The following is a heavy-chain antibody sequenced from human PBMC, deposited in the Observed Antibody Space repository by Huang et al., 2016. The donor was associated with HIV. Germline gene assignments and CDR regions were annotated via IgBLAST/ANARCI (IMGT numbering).Heavy chain of an antibody. V-gene: IGHV3-30*03. J-gene: IGHJ1*01. CDR2: MSNDGSNK. Sequence: QVQLVESGGGVVQPGRCLRLSCAASGFIFSNYGIHWVRQAQGKGLEWVALMSNDGSNKYYTDSVKGRVSISRDNSKNTLYLQMNSLRAEDTAVYYCALKGDSSGWEYFRHWGQGTLVTVSS. CDR3: ALKGDSSGWEYFRH. D-gene: IGHD6-19*01. CDR1: GFIFSNYG.